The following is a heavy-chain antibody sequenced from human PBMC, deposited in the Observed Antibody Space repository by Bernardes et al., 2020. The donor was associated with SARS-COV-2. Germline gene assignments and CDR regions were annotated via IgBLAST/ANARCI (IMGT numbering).Heavy chain of an antibody. Sequence: SETLSLTCTVSGGSIGSYYWAWIRQPPGKGLEWIGYIYYSGTTNYNPSLKSRVTISVDRSQNQFSLNLSSVTPADTAVYYCARDLSHLVRRGFDLWGRSTLVTVSS. J-gene: IGHJ2*01. CDR1: GGSIGSYY. D-gene: IGHD3-10*01. V-gene: IGHV4-59*01. CDR3: ARDLSHLVRRGFDL. CDR2: IYYSGTT.